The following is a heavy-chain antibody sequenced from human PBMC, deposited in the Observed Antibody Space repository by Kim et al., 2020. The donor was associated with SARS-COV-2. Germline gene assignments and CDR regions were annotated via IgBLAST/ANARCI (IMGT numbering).Heavy chain of an antibody. Sequence: GGSLRLSCAASGFKFSKYNMHWVRQAPGKGLEWVAVISYDGNSKYYADSVKGRLTISRDGSKNTLSLQMNSLRAEDTALYYCARDSWGDVPKDTPHKETPLYLFDYWGQGTLVIVSS. J-gene: IGHJ4*02. CDR1: GFKFSKYN. CDR2: ISYDGNSK. V-gene: IGHV3-30-3*01. D-gene: IGHD3-16*01. CDR3: ARDSWGDVPKDTPHKETPLYLFDY.